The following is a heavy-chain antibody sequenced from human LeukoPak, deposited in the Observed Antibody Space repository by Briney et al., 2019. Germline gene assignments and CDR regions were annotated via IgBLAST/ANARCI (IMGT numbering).Heavy chain of an antibody. D-gene: IGHD6-6*01. V-gene: IGHV5-51*01. CDR3: ARLGRYSSSGPYYYYYMDV. CDR1: GYSFTSYW. CDR2: IYPGDSDT. J-gene: IGHJ6*03. Sequence: GESLKISCKGSGYSFTSYWIGWGRQMPGKGLEWMGIIYPGDSDTRYSPSFQGQVTISADKSISTAYLQWSSLKASDTAMYYCARLGRYSSSGPYYYYYMDVWGKGTTVTVSS.